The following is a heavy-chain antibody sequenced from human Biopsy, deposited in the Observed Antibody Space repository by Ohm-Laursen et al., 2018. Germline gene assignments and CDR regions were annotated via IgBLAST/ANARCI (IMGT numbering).Heavy chain of an antibody. Sequence: ASVKVSCKAFGDAFLGYYLHWVRQAPGQGLEWMGSIYPNSGDTDFAQKFQGRVSMTRDTSVSTAYLELSSLRSDDTAIYYCARDLLEWSLPSWGQGTLVTGSS. CDR1: GDAFLGYY. D-gene: IGHD3-3*01. V-gene: IGHV1-2*02. CDR3: ARDLLEWSLPS. CDR2: IYPNSGDT. J-gene: IGHJ4*02.